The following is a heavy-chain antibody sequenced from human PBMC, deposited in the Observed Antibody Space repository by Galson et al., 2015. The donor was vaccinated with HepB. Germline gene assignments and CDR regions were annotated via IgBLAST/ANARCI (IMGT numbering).Heavy chain of an antibody. V-gene: IGHV2-70*11. CDR2: IDWDDAR. D-gene: IGHD2-15*01. J-gene: IGHJ4*02. Sequence: PALVKPTQTLTLPCTFSGFSLRRSGMCISWIRQPPGKALEWLARIDWDDARYYNTSLKTRLTISKATSKDQVVLTMTNTDPVDTGTYYCARSSPFCDGSTCYSGSVDYWGQGIPVTISS. CDR3: ARSSPFCDGSTCYSGSVDY. CDR1: GFSLRRSGMC.